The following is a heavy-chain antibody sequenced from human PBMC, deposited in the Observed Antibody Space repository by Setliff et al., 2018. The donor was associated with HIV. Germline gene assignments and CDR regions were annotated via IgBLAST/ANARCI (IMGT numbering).Heavy chain of an antibody. V-gene: IGHV1-2*02. Sequence: GASVKVSCKASGYTFTRYGISWVRQAPGQGPEWMGWINPNSGGTNYARKFQGRVTMTRDTSISTAYMELNSLRSDDTAVYYCATAGGRSWFDPWGPGTLVTVSS. D-gene: IGHD3-16*01. J-gene: IGHJ5*02. CDR1: GYTFTRYG. CDR2: INPNSGGT. CDR3: ATAGGRSWFDP.